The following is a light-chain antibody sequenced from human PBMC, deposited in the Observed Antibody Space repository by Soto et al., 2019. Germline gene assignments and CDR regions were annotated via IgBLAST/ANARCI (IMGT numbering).Light chain of an antibody. CDR2: ATS. J-gene: IGKJ5*01. Sequence: DIELTQSPSFLSASVGDRVSITCRASQGLSSNFAWYQQKTGKAPKLLIYATSTLQGGVPSRLSGSGACREFTPTISSLQHEDFATYYGQQLNSYPITFGQGTRLEIK. V-gene: IGKV1-9*01. CDR3: QQLNSYPIT. CDR1: QGLSSN.